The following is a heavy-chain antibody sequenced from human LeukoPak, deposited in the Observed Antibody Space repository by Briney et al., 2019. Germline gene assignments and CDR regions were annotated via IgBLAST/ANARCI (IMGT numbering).Heavy chain of an antibody. CDR1: GFTFSSYG. CDR3: AKDLHDYGDSPSYYYYGMDV. D-gene: IGHD4-17*01. J-gene: IGHJ6*02. Sequence: GGSLRLSCAASGFTFSSYGMHWVRQAPGKGLEWVAVISYDGSNKYYADSVKGRFTISRDNSKNTLYLQMNSLRAEDTAVYYCAKDLHDYGDSPSYYYYGMDVWGQGTTVTVSS. V-gene: IGHV3-30*18. CDR2: ISYDGSNK.